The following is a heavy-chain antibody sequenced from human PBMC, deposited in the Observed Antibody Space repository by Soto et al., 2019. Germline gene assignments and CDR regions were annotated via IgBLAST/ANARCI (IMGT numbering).Heavy chain of an antibody. CDR2: IYWDDDK. D-gene: IGHD3-22*01. J-gene: IGHJ4*02. Sequence: QITLKESGPTLVKPTQTLTLTCTFSGFSLSTSGVGVGWIRQPPGKALEWLALIYWDDDKRYSPSLKSRLTITKETSKNQVVLTMTTMHPVDTATYYCAHTYYYDSSGYDHYWGQGTLVTVSS. CDR3: AHTYYYDSSGYDHY. V-gene: IGHV2-5*02. CDR1: GFSLSTSGVG.